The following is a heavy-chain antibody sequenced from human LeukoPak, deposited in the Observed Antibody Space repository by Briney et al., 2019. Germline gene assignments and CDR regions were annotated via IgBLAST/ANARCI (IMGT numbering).Heavy chain of an antibody. Sequence: GASVKISCKASGYTFTTYYLHWVRQAPGQGLEWMGIINPNAGDTGYARKLLGRVTMTRDTSTSTVYMELSSLRYEDTAVYYCARGGAGEISFDYRGQGTLVAVSS. J-gene: IGHJ4*02. V-gene: IGHV1-46*04. CDR2: INPNAGDT. D-gene: IGHD2-21*01. CDR3: ARGGAGEISFDY. CDR1: GYTFTTYY.